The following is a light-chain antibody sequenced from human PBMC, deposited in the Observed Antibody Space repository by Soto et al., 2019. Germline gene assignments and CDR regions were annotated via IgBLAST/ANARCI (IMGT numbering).Light chain of an antibody. CDR3: QQSYNTPYT. V-gene: IGKV1-39*01. CDR2: AAS. Sequence: DIQMTQSPSSLSASVGDRVTITCRASQTISSYLNWYQQKPGKAPNLLIFAASNLQSGVPSRFSGSGSGTGFPLTITSLQPEDFATYYCQQSYNTPYTFGQGTKLEIK. CDR1: QTISSY. J-gene: IGKJ2*01.